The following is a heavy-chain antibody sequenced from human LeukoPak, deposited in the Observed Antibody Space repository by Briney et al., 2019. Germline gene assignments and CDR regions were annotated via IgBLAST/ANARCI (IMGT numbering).Heavy chain of an antibody. D-gene: IGHD2-2*01. CDR3: AKNGWDIVVVPAAGAYYMDV. CDR2: ISGSGGST. V-gene: IGHV3-23*01. Sequence: PGGSLRLSCAAPGFTFSSYAMSWVRQAPGKGLEWVSAISGSGGSTYYADSVKGRFTISRDNSKNTLYLQMNSLRAEDTAVYYCAKNGWDIVVVPAAGAYYMDVWGKGTTVTVSS. J-gene: IGHJ6*03. CDR1: GFTFSSYA.